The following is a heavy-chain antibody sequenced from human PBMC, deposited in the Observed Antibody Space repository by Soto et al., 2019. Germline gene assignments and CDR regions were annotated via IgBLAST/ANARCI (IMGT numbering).Heavy chain of an antibody. CDR1: GFTVSSHY. Sequence: EVQLVESGGGLIQPGGSLRLSCAASGFTVSSHYMSWVRQAPGKGLEWVSVIYSGGSTYYADSVKGRFTIARDNSKNTLYLQMNSLRAEDTAVYYCARHITMDPLLLYWGQGTLVTVSS. V-gene: IGHV3-53*01. CDR2: IYSGGST. CDR3: ARHITMDPLLLY. J-gene: IGHJ4*02. D-gene: IGHD3-10*01.